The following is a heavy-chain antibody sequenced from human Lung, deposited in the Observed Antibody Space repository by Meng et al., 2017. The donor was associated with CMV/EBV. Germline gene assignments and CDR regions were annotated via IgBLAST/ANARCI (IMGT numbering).Heavy chain of an antibody. V-gene: IGHV4-38-2*02. D-gene: IGHD3-3*01. Sequence: SETLSLTCTVSDYSISSGFYWGCVRQPPGKGLEWIGSIHHTGSSYYNPSLKSRVTLSVDTSKNQFSLKVTSVTAADTAVYYCARGIFGVVDYWGQGTLVNVSS. CDR2: IHHTGSS. CDR3: ARGIFGVVDY. CDR1: DYSISSGFY. J-gene: IGHJ4*02.